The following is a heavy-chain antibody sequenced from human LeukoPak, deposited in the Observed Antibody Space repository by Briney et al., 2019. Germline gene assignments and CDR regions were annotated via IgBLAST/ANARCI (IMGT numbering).Heavy chain of an antibody. CDR2: ISAGGDNT. CDR1: GFTFSSYA. J-gene: IGHJ4*02. D-gene: IGHD1-26*01. Sequence: PGGSLRLSCAASGFTFSSYAMNWVCQAPGKGLEWVSSISAGGDNTNYADSVKGRFTISRDNSKHTLYLQMNTLRAEDTAVYYCAKDVSRGTGSYPDYWGQGTLVTVSS. V-gene: IGHV3-23*01. CDR3: AKDVSRGTGSYPDY.